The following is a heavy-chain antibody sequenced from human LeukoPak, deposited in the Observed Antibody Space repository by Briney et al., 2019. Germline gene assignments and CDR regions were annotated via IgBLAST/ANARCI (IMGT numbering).Heavy chain of an antibody. CDR2: IKQDGSEK. Sequence: GGSLRPSCIASGFIFGDYAMSWFRQAPGKGLEWVANIKQDGSEKYYVDSVKGRFTISRDNAKNSLYLQMNSLRAEDTAVYYCARGARDYYDSTGDYWGQGTLVTVSS. V-gene: IGHV3-7*01. CDR1: GFIFGDYA. D-gene: IGHD3-22*01. J-gene: IGHJ4*02. CDR3: ARGARDYYDSTGDY.